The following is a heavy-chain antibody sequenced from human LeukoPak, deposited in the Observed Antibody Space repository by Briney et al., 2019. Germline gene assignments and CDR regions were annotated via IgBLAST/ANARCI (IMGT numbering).Heavy chain of an antibody. V-gene: IGHV4-59*08. J-gene: IGHJ4*02. Sequence: PSETLSLTCTVSGDSINSYNWRWVRQAPGKGLEWIGYIYYTGSSNYNPSLKSGVTISLDTTKNQFSLNLRSVTAADTAVYYCATGSPGRHPHFFDYWGLGTLVTVPS. CDR2: IYYTGSS. CDR3: ATGSPGRHPHFFDY. CDR1: GDSINSYN. D-gene: IGHD3-10*01.